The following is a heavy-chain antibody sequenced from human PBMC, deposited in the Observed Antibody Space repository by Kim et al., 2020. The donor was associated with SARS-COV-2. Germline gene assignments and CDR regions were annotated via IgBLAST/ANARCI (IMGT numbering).Heavy chain of an antibody. D-gene: IGHD3-10*01. CDR1: GASVGVSGYY. CDR3: ARAVGSHPHNWFDP. Sequence: SETLSLTCTVSGASVGVSGYYWSWIRQIPVKGLEWIGYIYYDGNAYYSPSLKSRLTISVDPSQNQFSLELTSVSGADTAVYYCARAVGSHPHNWFDPWG. CDR2: IYYDGNA. J-gene: IGHJ5*02. V-gene: IGHV4-31*03.